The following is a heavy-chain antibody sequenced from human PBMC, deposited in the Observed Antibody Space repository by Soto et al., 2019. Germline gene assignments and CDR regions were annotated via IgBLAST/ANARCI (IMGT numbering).Heavy chain of an antibody. CDR2: IYYSGST. Sequence: SETLSLTCAVSGGSISSGGYSWSWIRQPPGKGLEWIGYIYYSGSTNYNPSLKSRVTISVDTSKNKFSLRLSSVTSADTAVYYCASAFDFWSGYHNNWFDPWGQGTLVTVSS. V-gene: IGHV4-61*08. D-gene: IGHD3-3*01. CDR1: GGSISSGGYS. CDR3: ASAFDFWSGYHNNWFDP. J-gene: IGHJ5*02.